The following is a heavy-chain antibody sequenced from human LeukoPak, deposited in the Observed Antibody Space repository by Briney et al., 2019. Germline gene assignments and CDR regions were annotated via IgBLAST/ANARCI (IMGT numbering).Heavy chain of an antibody. V-gene: IGHV1-2*02. Sequence: ASVKVSCKASGYTFTGYYMHWVRQAPGQGLEWMGWINPNSGGTNYAQKFQGRVTMTRDTSISTANMELSRQRSDDTAVYYCARAVNYDILTGYPTPGLFDPWGQGTLVTVSS. J-gene: IGHJ5*02. CDR2: INPNSGGT. CDR3: ARAVNYDILTGYPTPGLFDP. D-gene: IGHD3-9*01. CDR1: GYTFTGYY.